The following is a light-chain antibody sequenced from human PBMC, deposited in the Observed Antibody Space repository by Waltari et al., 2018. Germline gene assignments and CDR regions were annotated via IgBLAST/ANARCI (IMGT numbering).Light chain of an antibody. CDR3: QQYNNWPPGT. J-gene: IGKJ1*01. Sequence: ETVVTQSPATLSVSPGERATLSCRTSQSIGSKLAWYQQKPGQAPRLLIYGASIRATGIPARFSGSGSETEFTLTISSRQSEDFAVYYCQQYNNWPPGTFGQGTKVEI. CDR2: GAS. V-gene: IGKV3-15*01. CDR1: QSIGSK.